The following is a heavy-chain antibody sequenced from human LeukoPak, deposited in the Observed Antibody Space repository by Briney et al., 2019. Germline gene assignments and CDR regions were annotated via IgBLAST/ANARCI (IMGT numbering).Heavy chain of an antibody. V-gene: IGHV3-7*01. CDR3: ARDYHYGDWKEY. D-gene: IGHD4-17*01. CDR2: IKQDESEK. J-gene: IGHJ4*02. CDR1: GFTFSSFW. Sequence: GGSLRLSCAASGFTFSSFWMSWGREAPGKGGERGANIKQDESEKYYMDSVKGRFTISRDNAKNSLYLQMNSLRAEDTAVYYCARDYHYGDWKEYWGQGTLVTVSS.